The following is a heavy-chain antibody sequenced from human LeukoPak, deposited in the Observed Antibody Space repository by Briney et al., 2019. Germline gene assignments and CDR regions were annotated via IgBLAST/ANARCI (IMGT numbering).Heavy chain of an antibody. D-gene: IGHD3-22*01. Sequence: SQTLSLTCTVSGGSISSGSYYWSWIRQPAGKGLEWIGRIYTSGSTNYNPSLKSRVTISVDTSKNQFSLKLSSVAAADTAVYYWARQVTMIPPFDYWGQGTLVTGSS. CDR2: IYTSGST. J-gene: IGHJ4*02. V-gene: IGHV4-61*02. CDR3: ARQVTMIPPFDY. CDR1: GGSISSGSYY.